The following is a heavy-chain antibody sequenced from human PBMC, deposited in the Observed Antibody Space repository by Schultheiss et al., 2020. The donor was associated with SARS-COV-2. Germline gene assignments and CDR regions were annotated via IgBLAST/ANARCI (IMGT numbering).Heavy chain of an antibody. J-gene: IGHJ4*02. CDR3: ATDLEGFGY. V-gene: IGHV3-48*01. Sequence: GESLKISCAASGFTFSSYGMHWVRQAPGKGLEWLAYISTSSTTIYYADSVKGRFTISRDNAKKSLYLQMNSLRAEDTAIYYCATDLEGFGYWGQGTLVTVSS. CDR2: ISTSSTTI. CDR1: GFTFSSYG.